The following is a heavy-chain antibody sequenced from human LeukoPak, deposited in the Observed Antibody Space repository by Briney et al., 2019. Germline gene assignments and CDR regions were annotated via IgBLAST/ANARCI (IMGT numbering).Heavy chain of an antibody. J-gene: IGHJ5*02. Sequence: GASVKVSCKASGYTFTSYDINWVRQATGQGLEWMGWMNPNSGNTGYAQKFQGRVTMTRNTSISTAYMELSSLRSEDTAVYYCARGPPLALRYFDWLSSQNWFDPWGQGTLVTVSS. D-gene: IGHD3-9*01. CDR2: MNPNSGNT. V-gene: IGHV1-8*01. CDR3: ARGPPLALRYFDWLSSQNWFDP. CDR1: GYTFTSYD.